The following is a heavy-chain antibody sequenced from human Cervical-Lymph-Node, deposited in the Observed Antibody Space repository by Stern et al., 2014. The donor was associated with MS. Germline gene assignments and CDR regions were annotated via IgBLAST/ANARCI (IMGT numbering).Heavy chain of an antibody. CDR2: ISTSNGNA. D-gene: IGHD2-15*01. J-gene: IGHJ4*02. V-gene: IGHV1-18*01. CDR1: GYTFGSYG. Sequence: QDQLVQSGAEVKNPGASVKVSCKASGYTFGSYGISWVRQAPGQGLEWMGWISTSNGNANYAQKFQGRVIMTTETSTNTAYLELRSLISDDTAVYYCARGVVAPFDYWGQGTLVTVSS. CDR3: ARGVVAPFDY.